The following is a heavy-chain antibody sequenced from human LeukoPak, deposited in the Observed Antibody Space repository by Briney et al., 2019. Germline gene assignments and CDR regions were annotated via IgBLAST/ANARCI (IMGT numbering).Heavy chain of an antibody. CDR2: IRYDGSNK. V-gene: IGHV3-30*02. J-gene: IGHJ4*02. CDR3: AEGSGSYPHFDY. D-gene: IGHD3-10*01. CDR1: GFTFSSYG. Sequence: GGSLRLSCAASGFTFSSYGMHWVRQAPGKGLEWVAFIRYDGSNKYYADSVKGRFTISRDNSKNTLYLQMNSLRAEDTAVYYCAEGSGSYPHFDYWGQGTLVTVSS.